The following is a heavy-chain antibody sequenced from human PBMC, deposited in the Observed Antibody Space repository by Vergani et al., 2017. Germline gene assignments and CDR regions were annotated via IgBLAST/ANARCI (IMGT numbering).Heavy chain of an antibody. CDR1: GGSIGSYY. J-gene: IGHJ3*02. Sequence: QVQLQESGPGLVKPSETLSLTCTVSGGSIGSYYWSWIRQPPGKGLEWIGYISYMYYSESTHYNPALKSRVNISVDTSENQFSLKLTSVTAADTAMYYCARASFLYDLHAFDIWGQGTMVTVSS. D-gene: IGHD3-3*01. V-gene: IGHV4-59*01. CDR2: ISYMYYSEST. CDR3: ARASFLYDLHAFDI.